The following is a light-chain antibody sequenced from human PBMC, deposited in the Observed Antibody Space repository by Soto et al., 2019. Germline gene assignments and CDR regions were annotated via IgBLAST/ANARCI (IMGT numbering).Light chain of an antibody. Sequence: EIVLTQSPATLSLSPGDRATLSCRASQSVSNYLAWYQQKPGQAPRLLIYDASNRATGIPARFSGSGSGTDVTLSISSLEPEDCAVYYCQQRPHWPPWTFGQGNKVEIK. V-gene: IGKV3-11*01. CDR2: DAS. CDR1: QSVSNY. J-gene: IGKJ1*01. CDR3: QQRPHWPPWT.